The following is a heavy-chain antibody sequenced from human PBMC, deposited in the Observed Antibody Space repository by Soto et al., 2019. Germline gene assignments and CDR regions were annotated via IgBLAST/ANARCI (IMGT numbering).Heavy chain of an antibody. D-gene: IGHD3-22*01. CDR1: GYSISSDYS. CDR3: ARENYYDGSGYYHYFDY. CDR2: IFHSGST. J-gene: IGHJ4*01. Sequence: SETLSLTCAVSGYSISSDYSWGWIRQPPGKGLEWLGSIFHSGSTYYNPSLKSRVTIPLDTSLNHFSLRLTSVTAADPAVYYCARENYYDGSGYYHYFDYWGHGTLVTVSS. V-gene: IGHV4-38-2*02.